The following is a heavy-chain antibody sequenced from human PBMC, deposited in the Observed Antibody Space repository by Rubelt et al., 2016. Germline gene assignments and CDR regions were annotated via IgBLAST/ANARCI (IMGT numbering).Heavy chain of an antibody. CDR3: ARVVEVRAGNWFDP. CDR1: GGSISSSSYY. Sequence: QLQLQESGPGLVKPSETLSLTCTVSGGSISSSSYYWGWIRQPPGKGLEWIGSIYYSGSTYYNPSPKSRVTISVDTSKNQFSLKLSSVTAADTAVYYCARVVEVRAGNWFDPWGQGTLVTVSS. J-gene: IGHJ5*02. V-gene: IGHV4-39*07. D-gene: IGHD3-10*01. CDR2: IYYSGST.